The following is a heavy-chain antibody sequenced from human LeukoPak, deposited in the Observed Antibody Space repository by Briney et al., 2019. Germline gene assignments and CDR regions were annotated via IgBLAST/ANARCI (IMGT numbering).Heavy chain of an antibody. Sequence: PGGSLRLSCTASGFTFGDYAVSWFRQAPGKGLEWVGFIRSKAYGGTTEYTASVKGRFTISRDDSKSIAYLQMNSLKTEDTAVYYFTTEGSGYSYGPGYHHWGQGTLVTVSS. V-gene: IGHV3-49*01. J-gene: IGHJ5*02. CDR2: IRSKAYGGTT. D-gene: IGHD5-18*01. CDR3: TTEGSGYSYGPGYHH. CDR1: GFTFGDYA.